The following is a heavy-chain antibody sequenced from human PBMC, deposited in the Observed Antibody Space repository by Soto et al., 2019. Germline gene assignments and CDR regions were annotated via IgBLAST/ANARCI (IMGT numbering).Heavy chain of an antibody. Sequence: QVQLQESGPGLVKPSETLSLTCTVSGDSISGYYWSWIRQPPGKGLECLGHIYSTGITNYNPSLKSRVTISVDTSKHQFSLKLTSVTAADTAVYYCARQSSENRSGWHGFVFDYWGQGTLVTVSS. V-gene: IGHV4-59*01. CDR1: GDSISGYY. J-gene: IGHJ4*02. CDR2: IYSTGIT. D-gene: IGHD6-19*01. CDR3: ARQSSENRSGWHGFVFDY.